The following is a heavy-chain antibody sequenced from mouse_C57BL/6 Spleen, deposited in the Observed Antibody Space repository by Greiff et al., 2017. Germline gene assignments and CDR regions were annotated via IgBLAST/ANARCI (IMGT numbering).Heavy chain of an antibody. V-gene: IGHV1-64*01. CDR3: ASPPYYSKDYYAMDY. CDR1: GYTFTSYW. J-gene: IGHJ4*01. CDR2: IHPNSGST. D-gene: IGHD2-5*01. Sequence: VQLQQPGAELVKPGASVKLSCKASGYTFTSYWMHRVKQRPGQGLEWIGMIHPNSGSTNYNEKFKSKATLTVDKSSSTAYMQLSSLTSEDSAVYYCASPPYYSKDYYAMDYWGQGTSVTVSS.